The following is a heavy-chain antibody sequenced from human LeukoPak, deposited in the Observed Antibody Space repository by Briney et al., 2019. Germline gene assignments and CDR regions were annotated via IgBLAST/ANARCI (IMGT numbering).Heavy chain of an antibody. CDR2: IWYDGSNK. D-gene: IGHD6-19*01. J-gene: IGHJ4*02. Sequence: GRSLRLSFAAPGFTFRSFGMHWVRQAPGKGLEWVAVIWYDGSNKYYADSVKGRFTVSRDDAKNSLYLQMNSLRVEDTAVYYWEKEPSSRGWASFDYWGQGALVTVSS. CDR3: EKEPSSRGWASFDY. CDR1: GFTFRSFG. V-gene: IGHV3-33*03.